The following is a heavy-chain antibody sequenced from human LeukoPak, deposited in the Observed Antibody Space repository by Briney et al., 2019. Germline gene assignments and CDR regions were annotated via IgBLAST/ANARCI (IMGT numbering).Heavy chain of an antibody. CDR1: GLTVSNNY. J-gene: IGHJ4*02. D-gene: IGHD3-10*01. CDR2: IYTGGAT. Sequence: GGSPRLSCAASGLTVSNNYMNWVRQAPGKGLEWFSSIYTGGATYYADSVKGRFTISRDSSRNTLYLQIDSLRAEDTAVYFCASRSGSPFECWGQGTLVTVSS. V-gene: IGHV3-66*01. CDR3: ASRSGSPFEC.